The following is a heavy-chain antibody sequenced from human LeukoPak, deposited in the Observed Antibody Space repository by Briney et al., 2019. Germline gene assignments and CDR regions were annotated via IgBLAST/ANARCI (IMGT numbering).Heavy chain of an antibody. CDR1: GFTFSSFA. J-gene: IGHJ5*02. CDR3: AKEPPKLAVAGNIP. D-gene: IGHD6-19*01. Sequence: GGSLRLSCAASGFTFSSFAMTWVRQAPGKGLKWVSAISGSASTYYADSVKGRFTISRDNSKNTLYLQMNSLRAEDTAVYYCAKEPPKLAVAGNIPWGQGTLVTVSS. V-gene: IGHV3-23*01. CDR2: ISGSAST.